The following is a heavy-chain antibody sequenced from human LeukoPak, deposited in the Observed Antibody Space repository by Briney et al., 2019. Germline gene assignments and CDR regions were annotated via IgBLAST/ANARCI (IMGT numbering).Heavy chain of an antibody. CDR3: ARVRFRRIITYYFDY. CDR1: GFTFSSYW. Sequence: GGSLRLSCAASGFTFSSYWMSWVRQAPGKGLEWVANIKQDGSEKYYVDSVKGRFTISRDNAKNSLCLQMNSLRAEDTAVYYCARVRFRRIITYYFDYWGQGTLVTVSS. D-gene: IGHD3-10*01. V-gene: IGHV3-7*01. CDR2: IKQDGSEK. J-gene: IGHJ4*02.